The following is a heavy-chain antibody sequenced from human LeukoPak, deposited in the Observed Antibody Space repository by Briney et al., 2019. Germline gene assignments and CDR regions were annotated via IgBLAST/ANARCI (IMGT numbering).Heavy chain of an antibody. Sequence: SETPSLTCAVYGGSFSGYYWSWIRQPPGKGLEWIGEINHSGSTNYNPSLKSRVTISVDTSKNQFSLKLSSVTAADTAVYYCARGFLRLSYWGQGTLVTVSS. D-gene: IGHD4-17*01. J-gene: IGHJ4*02. CDR1: GGSFSGYY. V-gene: IGHV4-34*01. CDR3: ARGFLRLSY. CDR2: INHSGST.